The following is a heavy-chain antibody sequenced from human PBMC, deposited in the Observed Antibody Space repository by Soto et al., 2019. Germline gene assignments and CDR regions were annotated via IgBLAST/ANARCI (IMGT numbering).Heavy chain of an antibody. V-gene: IGHV1-69*13. J-gene: IGHJ4*02. CDR1: GGTFSSYA. CDR3: ARSRANYYDSRGYYYSAFDY. Sequence: SVKVSCKTSGGTFSSYAISWVRQAPGQGLEWMGGIIPMFGTANYAQKFQGRVTITADESTSTAYMELSSLRSEDTAVYYCARSRANYYDSRGYYYSAFDYWGQGALVTVSS. CDR2: IIPMFGTA. D-gene: IGHD3-22*01.